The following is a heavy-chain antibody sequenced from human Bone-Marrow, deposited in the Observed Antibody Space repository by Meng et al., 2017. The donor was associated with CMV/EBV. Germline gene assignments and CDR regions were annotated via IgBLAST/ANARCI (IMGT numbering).Heavy chain of an antibody. CDR3: ARAVGPTIVDALDI. V-gene: IGHV3-20*04. J-gene: IGHJ3*02. D-gene: IGHD1-26*01. CDR1: GFTFDDYG. Sequence: GESLKISCAASGFTFDDYGMTWVRQAPGKGLEWVSGIRWIGDTTAYRDSVKGRFTISRDNAKNSLYLQMNSLRAEDTALYYCARAVGPTIVDALDIWGQGTLVTVSS. CDR2: IRWIGDTT.